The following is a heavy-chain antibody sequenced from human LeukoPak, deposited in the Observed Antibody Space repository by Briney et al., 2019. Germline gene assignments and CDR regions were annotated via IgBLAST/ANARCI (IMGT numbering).Heavy chain of an antibody. Sequence: SETLSLTCAVYGGSFSGYYWSWIRQPPGKVLEWIGYIYRSGTTNYNPSLKSRLTMSVDTSKNQFSLKLSSVTAADTAVYYCAREDPQTTVPEGMAVWGQGTTVTVSS. D-gene: IGHD4-17*01. CDR3: AREDPQTTVPEGMAV. J-gene: IGHJ6*02. V-gene: IGHV4-59*01. CDR1: GGSFSGYY. CDR2: IYRSGTT.